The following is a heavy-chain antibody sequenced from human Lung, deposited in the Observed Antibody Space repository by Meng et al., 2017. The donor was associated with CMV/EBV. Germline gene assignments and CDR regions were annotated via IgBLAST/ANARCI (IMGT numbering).Heavy chain of an antibody. CDR2: INSEGNII. V-gene: IGHV3-74*03. J-gene: IGHJ4*02. CDR3: VRGMGTD. D-gene: IGHD5-24*01. CDR1: GFTFGTYW. Sequence: SCGASGFTFGTYWMHWVRQAPGKGLVWVSRINSEGNIITYADSVKGRFTISRDNAKNTLYLQMLSLRVEDTAIYYCVRGMGTDWGQGILVNGAS.